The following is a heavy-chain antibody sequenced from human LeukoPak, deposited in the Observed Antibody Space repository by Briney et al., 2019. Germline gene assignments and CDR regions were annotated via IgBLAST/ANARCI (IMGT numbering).Heavy chain of an antibody. D-gene: IGHD2-2*01. CDR3: AHGSMYQLDY. CDR1: GFTFSSHG. Sequence: QTGGSLRLSCAASGFTFSSHGMSWVRQAPGKGLEWVSGIVGGAGGTYYADSVKGRFTISRDNSKSTLYLQMNSLRAEDTAVYYCAHGSMYQLDYWGQGTLVTVSS. CDR2: IVGGAGGT. V-gene: IGHV3-23*01. J-gene: IGHJ4*02.